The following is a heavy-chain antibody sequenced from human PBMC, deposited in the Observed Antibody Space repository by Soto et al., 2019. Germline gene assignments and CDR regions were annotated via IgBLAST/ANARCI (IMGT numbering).Heavy chain of an antibody. V-gene: IGHV1-69*12. CDR2: IVPLFGTA. CDR1: GGTFGNTA. CDR3: ARDGDPGYSFWSGPLGGGRFDP. D-gene: IGHD3-3*01. Sequence: QVQLVQSGAEVKEPGSSVNVSCKTSGGTFGNTAVTWVRQVPGQGLEWIGGIVPLFGTANYAQKFRGRVMTTADGSPSTAYMDLSSLRSDDTAIYYCARDGDPGYSFWSGPLGGGRFDPWGQGTLVTVSS. J-gene: IGHJ5*02.